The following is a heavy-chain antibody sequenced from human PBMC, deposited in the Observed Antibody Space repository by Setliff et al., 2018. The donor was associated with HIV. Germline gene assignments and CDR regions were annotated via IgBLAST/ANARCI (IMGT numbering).Heavy chain of an antibody. D-gene: IGHD5-12*01. J-gene: IGHJ4*02. V-gene: IGHV4-38-2*01. CDR1: GFSISSGHY. CDR2: IYHSGTT. CDR3: ARIRGYSGYVQDYYFEF. Sequence: SETLSLTCAVSGFSISSGHYWAWIRQPPGKGLEWIGSIYHSGTTYDNPSLKSRVTISVDSSKNHFSLILSSVTAADTAVYYCARIRGYSGYVQDYYFEFWGQGTLVTVSS.